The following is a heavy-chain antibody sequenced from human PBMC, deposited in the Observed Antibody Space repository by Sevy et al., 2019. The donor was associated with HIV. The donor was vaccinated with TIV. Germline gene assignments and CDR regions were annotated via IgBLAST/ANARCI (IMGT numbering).Heavy chain of an antibody. CDR3: ARSGANWNPENYFDY. D-gene: IGHD1-20*01. CDR1: GGSISSYY. Sequence: SETLSLTCTVSGGSISSYYWSWIRQPPGKGLEWIGYIYYSGSTNYNPSLKSRVTISVDTSKNQFSLKPSSVTAADTAVYYCARSGANWNPENYFDYWGQGTLVTVSS. J-gene: IGHJ4*02. V-gene: IGHV4-59*01. CDR2: IYYSGST.